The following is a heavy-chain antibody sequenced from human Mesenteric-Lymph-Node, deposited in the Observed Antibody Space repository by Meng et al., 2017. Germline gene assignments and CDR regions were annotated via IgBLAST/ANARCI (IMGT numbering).Heavy chain of an antibody. CDR2: ISAYTDSA. CDR3: GGGGGGYGRNGLDV. V-gene: IGHV1-18*01. CDR1: GCTFRSYT. J-gene: IGHJ6*02. Sequence: ASVKVSCKASGCTFRSYTIPWVRQAPGQGLEWMGWISAYTDSAKYAQNLQGRVTMTTDTSPNTNYMEVRSLRSDDTAVYYCGGGGGGYGRNGLDVWGQGTSVTVSS. D-gene: IGHD5-18*01.